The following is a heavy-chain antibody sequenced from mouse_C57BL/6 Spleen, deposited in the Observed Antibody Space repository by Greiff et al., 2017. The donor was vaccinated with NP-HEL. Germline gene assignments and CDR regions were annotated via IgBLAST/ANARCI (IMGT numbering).Heavy chain of an antibody. CDR3: RIYYYGSSYFDY. V-gene: IGHV1-5*01. J-gene: IGHJ2*01. Sequence: DVQLQESGTVLARPGASVKMSCKTSGYTFTSYWMHWVKQRPGQGLEWIGAIYPGNSDTSYNQKFKGKAKLTAVTSASTAYMELSSLTNEDSAVYYCRIYYYGSSYFDYWGQGTTLTVSS. CDR1: GYTFTSYW. CDR2: IYPGNSDT. D-gene: IGHD1-1*01.